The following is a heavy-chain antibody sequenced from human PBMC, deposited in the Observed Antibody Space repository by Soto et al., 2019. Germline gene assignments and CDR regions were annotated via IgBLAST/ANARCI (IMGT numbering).Heavy chain of an antibody. D-gene: IGHD6-19*01. V-gene: IGHV1-8*01. CDR1: GYTFTSND. CDR3: ARGDSVAPYRRVYFDY. CDR2: MNPNSGNT. Sequence: GASVKVSCKASGYTFTSNDINWVRQATGQGLEWMGWMNPNSGNTVYAQKFQGRVTMTRDTSTNTAYMELSSLRSEDTAVYYCARGDSVAPYRRVYFDYWSQGTLVTVSS. J-gene: IGHJ4*02.